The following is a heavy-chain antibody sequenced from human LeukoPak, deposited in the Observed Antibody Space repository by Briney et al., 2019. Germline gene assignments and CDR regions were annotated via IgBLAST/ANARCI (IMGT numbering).Heavy chain of an antibody. Sequence: SETLSLTCAVYGGSFSGYYWSWIRQPPGKGLEWIGEINHSGSTNYNPSLKSRVTISVDTSKNQFSLKLSSVTAADTAVYYCARAYYGGPYFDYWGQGTLVTVSS. J-gene: IGHJ4*02. D-gene: IGHD4-23*01. CDR2: INHSGST. V-gene: IGHV4-34*01. CDR1: GGSFSGYY. CDR3: ARAYYGGPYFDY.